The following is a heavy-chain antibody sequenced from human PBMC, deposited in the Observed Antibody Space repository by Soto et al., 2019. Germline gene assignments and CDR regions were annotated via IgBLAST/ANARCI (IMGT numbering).Heavy chain of an antibody. Sequence: VQLQESGPGLVKSSSILSLTCTVSGGSISSYYWAWIRQPVGSGLEYIGRIYTSDSTNYNPSFKSRVAMSVDASKNQFSLQMTSVTAADTAVYSCASLVYSSGCYYFDYWGPGILVTVSS. CDR1: GGSISSYY. D-gene: IGHD6-19*01. CDR3: ASLVYSSGCYYFDY. CDR2: IYTSDST. J-gene: IGHJ4*02. V-gene: IGHV4-4*07.